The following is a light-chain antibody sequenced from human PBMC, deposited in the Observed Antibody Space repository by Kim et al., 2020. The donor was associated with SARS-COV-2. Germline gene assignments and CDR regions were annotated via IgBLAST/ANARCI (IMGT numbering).Light chain of an antibody. Sequence: GQTVTFSCSGGTANIGSNTVNWYRHLPGTAPKLLIYTSDQRPSGVPDRFSGSKSGTSATLAISGLQSEDEADYYCAAWDDSLNGVVFGGGTQLTVL. CDR3: AAWDDSLNGVV. J-gene: IGLJ2*01. V-gene: IGLV1-44*01. CDR1: TANIGSNT. CDR2: TSD.